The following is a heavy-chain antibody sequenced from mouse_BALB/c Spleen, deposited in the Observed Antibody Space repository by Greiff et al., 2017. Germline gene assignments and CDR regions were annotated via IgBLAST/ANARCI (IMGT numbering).Heavy chain of an antibody. CDR3: ARHYREAYGDY. Sequence: EVKLMESGGDLVKPGGSLKLSCAASGFTFSSYGMSWVRQTPDKRLEWVATISSGGSYTYYPDSVKGRFTISRDNAKNTLYLQMSSLKSEDTAMYYCARHYREAYGDYWGQGTSVTVSS. J-gene: IGHJ4*01. CDR1: GFTFSSYG. V-gene: IGHV5-6*01. D-gene: IGHD6-5*01. CDR2: ISSGGSYT.